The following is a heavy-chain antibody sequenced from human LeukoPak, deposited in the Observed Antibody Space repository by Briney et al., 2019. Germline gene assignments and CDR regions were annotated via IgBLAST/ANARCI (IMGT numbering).Heavy chain of an antibody. CDR3: ARYYYGSGSYYGGDY. J-gene: IGHJ4*02. D-gene: IGHD3-10*01. CDR1: GYTFTGYY. CDR2: INPNSGGT. Sequence: ASVKVSCKASGYTFTGYYMHWVRQAPGQGLEWMGWINPNSGGTNYAQKFQGRVTMTRDTSISTAYMELSRLRSDDTAAYYCARYYYGSGSYYGGDYWGQGTLVTVSS. V-gene: IGHV1-2*02.